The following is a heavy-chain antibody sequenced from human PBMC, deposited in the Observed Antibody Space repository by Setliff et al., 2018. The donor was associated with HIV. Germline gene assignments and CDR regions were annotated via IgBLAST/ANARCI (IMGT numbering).Heavy chain of an antibody. CDR1: GGPLTDHY. D-gene: IGHD4-17*01. Sequence: PSETLSLTCAVHGGPLTDHYWNWIRQSPGKGLEWIAEVHHTGYLNYNPSLKSRFTISRDNAKNTLYLQMNSLRAEDTAVYYCAKGGTTVLDYWGQGTLVTVSS. CDR3: AKGGTTVLDY. J-gene: IGHJ4*02. CDR2: VHHTGYL. V-gene: IGHV4-34*01.